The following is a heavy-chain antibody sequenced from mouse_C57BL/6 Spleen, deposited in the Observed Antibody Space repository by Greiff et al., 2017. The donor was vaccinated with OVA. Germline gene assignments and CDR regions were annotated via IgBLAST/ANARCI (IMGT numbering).Heavy chain of an antibody. J-gene: IGHJ1*03. Sequence: VQLQQSGPELVKPGASVKLSCKASGYTFTSYDINWVKQRPGQGLEWIGWIYPRDGSTKYNEKFKGKATLTVDTSSSTAYMELHSLTSEDSAVYFCARYPSHYYGSSYVYFDVWGTGTTVTVSS. CDR2: IYPRDGST. CDR3: ARYPSHYYGSSYVYFDV. CDR1: GYTFTSYD. D-gene: IGHD1-1*01. V-gene: IGHV1-85*01.